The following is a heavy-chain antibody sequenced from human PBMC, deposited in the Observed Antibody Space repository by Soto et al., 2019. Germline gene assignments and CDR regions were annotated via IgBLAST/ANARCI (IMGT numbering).Heavy chain of an antibody. CDR1: GFTFSNYG. CDR2: ISYDGNNK. D-gene: IGHD1-1*01. CDR3: AKEDLERDYFDY. Sequence: GGSLRLSCAASGFTFSNYGMHWVRQAPGKGLEWVAVISYDGNNKYYAYSVKGRFTISRDNSKNTLYLQMNSLRAEDTAVYYCAKEDLERDYFDYWGQGTLVTVSS. J-gene: IGHJ4*02. V-gene: IGHV3-30*18.